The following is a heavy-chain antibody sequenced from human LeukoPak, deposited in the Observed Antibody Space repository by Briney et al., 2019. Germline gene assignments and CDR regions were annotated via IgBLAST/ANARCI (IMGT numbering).Heavy chain of an antibody. Sequence: ASVKVSCKASGYNFFTYGITWVRQAPGQGLEWMGWISAYNGNTNYAQKLQGRVTMTTDTSTSTAYMELRSLRSDDTAVYYCARDLFYGDLETTFFDYWGQGTLVTVSS. CDR3: ARDLFYGDLETTFFDY. D-gene: IGHD4-17*01. J-gene: IGHJ4*02. CDR1: GYNFFTYG. V-gene: IGHV1-18*01. CDR2: ISAYNGNT.